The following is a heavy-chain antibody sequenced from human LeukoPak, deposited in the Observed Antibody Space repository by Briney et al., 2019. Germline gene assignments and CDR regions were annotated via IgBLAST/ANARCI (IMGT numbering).Heavy chain of an antibody. Sequence: GESLKISCTASGYSFASSWIAWVRQAPGQGLEWMGRINPNSGGTNYAQKFQGRVTMTRDTSISTAYMELSRLRSDDTAVYYCARGVNDYGDYWGQGTLVTVSS. CDR1: GYSFASSW. J-gene: IGHJ4*02. V-gene: IGHV1-2*06. CDR3: ARGVNDYGDY. CDR2: INPNSGGT.